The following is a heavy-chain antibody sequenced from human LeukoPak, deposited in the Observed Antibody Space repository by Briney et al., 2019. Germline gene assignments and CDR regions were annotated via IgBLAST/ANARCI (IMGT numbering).Heavy chain of an antibody. D-gene: IGHD2-2*02. CDR1: GYTFISYG. CDR2: ISAYNSNT. J-gene: IGHJ6*04. Sequence: ASVKVSCKASGYTFISYGISWVRQAPGQGLEWMGWISAYNSNTNHAQKLQGRVTMTTDTSTSTAYMELRSLRSDDTAVYYCAREYCSSSSCYILDVWGKGTTVTVSS. CDR3: AREYCSSSSCYILDV. V-gene: IGHV1-18*01.